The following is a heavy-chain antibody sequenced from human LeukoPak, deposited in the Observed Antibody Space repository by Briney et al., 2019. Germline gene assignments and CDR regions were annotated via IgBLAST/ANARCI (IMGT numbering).Heavy chain of an antibody. CDR1: GYTLTELS. V-gene: IGHV1-24*01. CDR2: FHPEDGET. J-gene: IGHJ4*02. D-gene: IGHD3-16*02. CDR3: ATGPRLSYDYVWGSYRAPFDY. Sequence: ASVKVSCKVSGYTLTELSMHWVRQAPGKGLEWMGGFHPEDGETIYAQKFQGRVTMTEDTSTDTASMELGSLRSEDTAVYYCATGPRLSYDYVWGSYRAPFDYWGQGTLVTVSS.